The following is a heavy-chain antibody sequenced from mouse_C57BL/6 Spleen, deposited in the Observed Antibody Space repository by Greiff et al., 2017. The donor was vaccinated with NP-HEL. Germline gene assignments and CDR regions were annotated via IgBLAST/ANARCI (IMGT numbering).Heavy chain of an antibody. CDR3: ARGPTVVATEAMDD. J-gene: IGHJ4*01. Sequence: EVQLQQSGPELVKPGASVKISCKASGYTFTDYYMNWVKQSHGQSLEWIGDINPNNGGTSYNQKFKGKATLTVDKSSSTAYMERRSLTSEDSAVYYCARGPTVVATEAMDDWGQGTSVTVSS. V-gene: IGHV1-26*01. CDR1: GYTFTDYY. D-gene: IGHD1-1*01. CDR2: INPNNGGT.